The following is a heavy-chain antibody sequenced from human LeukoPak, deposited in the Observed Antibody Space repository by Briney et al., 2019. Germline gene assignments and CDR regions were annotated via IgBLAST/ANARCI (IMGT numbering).Heavy chain of an antibody. Sequence: SVKVSCKASGGTFSNYAISWVRQAPGQGLEWMGGIIPIFDTADYAQKFQGRLTITADESTSTAYMELSSLRAEDTAVYYCARDLLGSHTSYSSGAWDYWGQGTLVTVSS. V-gene: IGHV1-69*13. CDR2: IIPIFDTA. CDR3: ARDLLGSHTSYSSGAWDY. D-gene: IGHD3-9*01. CDR1: GGTFSNYA. J-gene: IGHJ4*02.